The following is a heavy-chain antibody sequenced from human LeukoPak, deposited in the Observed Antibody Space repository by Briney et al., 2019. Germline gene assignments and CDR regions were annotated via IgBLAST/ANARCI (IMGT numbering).Heavy chain of an antibody. D-gene: IGHD2-2*01. CDR1: GYTFTSYG. Sequence: ASVKVSCKASGYTFTSYGISWVRQAPGQGLEWMGWISAYNGNTNYAQKLQGRVTMTTDTSTSTAYMELRSLRSDDTAVYYCARAHIVVVPAAMRWFDPWGQGTLVTVSS. CDR2: ISAYNGNT. J-gene: IGHJ5*02. CDR3: ARAHIVVVPAAMRWFDP. V-gene: IGHV1-18*04.